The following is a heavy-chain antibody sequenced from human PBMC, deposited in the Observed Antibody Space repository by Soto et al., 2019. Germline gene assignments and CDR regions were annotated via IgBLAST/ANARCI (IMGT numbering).Heavy chain of an antibody. CDR2: IYHSGST. Sequence: SETLSLTCAVSGGSISSSNWWSWVRQPPGKGLEWIGEIYHSGSTNYNPSLKSRVTISVDKSKNQFSLKLSSVTAADTAVYYCARHRRNTASGYSSSWYESYYYYGMDVWGQGTTVTVSS. V-gene: IGHV4-4*02. CDR1: GGSISSSNW. D-gene: IGHD6-13*01. J-gene: IGHJ6*02. CDR3: ARHRRNTASGYSSSWYESYYYYGMDV.